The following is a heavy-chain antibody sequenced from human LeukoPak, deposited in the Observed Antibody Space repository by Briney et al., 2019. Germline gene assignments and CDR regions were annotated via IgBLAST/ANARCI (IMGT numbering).Heavy chain of an antibody. CDR2: INYSGSI. J-gene: IGHJ4*02. Sequence: SETLSLTCTVSGGSISSSSYYWGWIRQPPGKGLEWIGRINYSGSIYYNPSLKSRVTISVDTSKNQFSLKLSSVTAADTAVYYCARTLDIVVVPAAMRGVEFCGQGTLVTVSS. CDR3: ARTLDIVVVPAAMRGVEF. D-gene: IGHD2-2*03. V-gene: IGHV4-39*01. CDR1: GGSISSSSYY.